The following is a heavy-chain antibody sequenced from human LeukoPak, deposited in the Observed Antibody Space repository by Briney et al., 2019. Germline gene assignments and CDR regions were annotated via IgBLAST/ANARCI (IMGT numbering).Heavy chain of an antibody. Sequence: SETLSLTCTVSGGSISSGSYYWSWIRQPAGKGLEWIGSIYYSGNTYYNASLKSQVSISIDTSKNQFSLRLTSVTAADTAVYYCARQTGSGLFILPGGQGTLVTVSS. CDR2: IYYSGNT. D-gene: IGHD3/OR15-3a*01. CDR1: GGSISSGSYY. V-gene: IGHV4-39*01. CDR3: ARQTGSGLFILP. J-gene: IGHJ4*02.